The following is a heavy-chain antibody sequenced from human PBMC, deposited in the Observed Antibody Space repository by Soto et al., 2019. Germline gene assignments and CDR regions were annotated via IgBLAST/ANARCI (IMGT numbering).Heavy chain of an antibody. J-gene: IGHJ4*02. Sequence: PSETLSLTCTVSGGSITSSNYHWGWSRQPPGKGLEWIGTIYYSGNTYYNPSLKSRVTMSMDASKIQFSLTLSSVAVADTAVYYCSRLTNARPGDDWGQGTLVTVSP. V-gene: IGHV4-39*01. D-gene: IGHD2-2*01. CDR3: SRLTNARPGDD. CDR1: GGSITSSNYH. CDR2: IYYSGNT.